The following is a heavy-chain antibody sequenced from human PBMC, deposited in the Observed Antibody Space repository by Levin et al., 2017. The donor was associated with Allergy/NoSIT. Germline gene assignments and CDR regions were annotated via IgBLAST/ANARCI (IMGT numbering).Heavy chain of an antibody. V-gene: IGHV3-30*18. CDR2: ISNDGSNK. CDR3: AKDSGCSGGSCHWDFDY. D-gene: IGHD2-15*01. CDR1: GFTFSTYG. Sequence: GGSLRLSCAASGFTFSTYGMHWVRQAPGKGLEWVAIISNDGSNKYYADSVKGRFTISRDNSKNTLYLQVNSLRPEDTAVYYCAKDSGCSGGSCHWDFDYWGQGTLVTVSS. J-gene: IGHJ4*02.